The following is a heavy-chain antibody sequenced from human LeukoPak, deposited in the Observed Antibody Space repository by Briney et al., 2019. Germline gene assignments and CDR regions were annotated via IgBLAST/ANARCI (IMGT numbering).Heavy chain of an antibody. CDR3: ARGRQWLGPIYYYYYGMDV. V-gene: IGHV1-8*01. CDR2: MNPNSGNT. J-gene: IGHJ6*02. CDR1: GYTFTSYD. D-gene: IGHD6-19*01. Sequence: GASVTVSCTASGYTFTSYDINWVRQATGQGLEWMGWMNPNSGNTGYAQKFQGRVTMTRNTSISTAYMELSSLRSEDTAVYYCARGRQWLGPIYYYYYGMDVWGQGTTVTVSS.